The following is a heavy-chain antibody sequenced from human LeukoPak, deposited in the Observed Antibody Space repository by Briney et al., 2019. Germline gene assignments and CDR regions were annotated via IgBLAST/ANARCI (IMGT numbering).Heavy chain of an antibody. CDR3: ARDRGYCSGGSCLTYFDP. D-gene: IGHD2-15*01. CDR2: ISAYNGNT. J-gene: IGHJ5*02. Sequence: ASVKVSCKASGYTFTSYGISWVRQAPGQGLEWMGWISAYNGNTNYAQKLQGRVTMTTDTSTSIAYMELRSLRSDDTAVYYCARDRGYCSGGSCLTYFDPWGQGTLVTVSS. CDR1: GYTFTSYG. V-gene: IGHV1-18*01.